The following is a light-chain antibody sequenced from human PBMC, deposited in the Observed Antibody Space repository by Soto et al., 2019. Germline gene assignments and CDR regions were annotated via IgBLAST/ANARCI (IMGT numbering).Light chain of an antibody. CDR1: QSVSNNY. Sequence: ELVLPQSPGTLFLSPGERATLSCRASQSVSNNYLAWYQRKPGQAPRLLIYGASSRATGIPHRFSGSGSGTDFTLTISRLEPEDFEVYYCQQYDNSPWTFGQGNKV. J-gene: IGKJ1*01. V-gene: IGKV3-20*01. CDR3: QQYDNSPWT. CDR2: GAS.